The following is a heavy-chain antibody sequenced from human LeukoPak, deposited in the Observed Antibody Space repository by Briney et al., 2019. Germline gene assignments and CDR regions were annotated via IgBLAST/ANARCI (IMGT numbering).Heavy chain of an antibody. CDR2: ISSSSSNI. V-gene: IGHV3-48*02. J-gene: IGHJ4*02. Sequence: GGSLRLSCAASGFTFSNYGMNWVRQAPGKGLEWVSYISSSSSNIYYADSVKGRFTISRDNAKNSLYLQMNSLRDEDTAVYYCAKAYCGRGFCYSGVDFCGQGALVTVSS. D-gene: IGHD2-15*01. CDR1: GFTFSNYG. CDR3: AKAYCGRGFCYSGVDF.